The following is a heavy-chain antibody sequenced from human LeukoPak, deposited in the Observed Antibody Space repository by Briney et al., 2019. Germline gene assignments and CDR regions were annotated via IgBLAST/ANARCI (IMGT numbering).Heavy chain of an antibody. CDR3: ARDLSSTPNWEFDY. D-gene: IGHD1-26*01. J-gene: IGHJ4*02. Sequence: ASVKVSCKTSGYSFVGYFIHWVRQAPGQGLQWMGRINSNSGGTEYEPSLQCRVAMTRDTSISTAYVEVSTLISDDTAVYYCARDLSSTPNWEFDYWGQGTQVTVSS. V-gene: IGHV1-2*06. CDR1: GYSFVGYF. CDR2: INSNSGGT.